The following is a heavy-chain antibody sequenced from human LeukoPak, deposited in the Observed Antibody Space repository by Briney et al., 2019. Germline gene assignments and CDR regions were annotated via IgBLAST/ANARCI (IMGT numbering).Heavy chain of an antibody. Sequence: SGGSLRLSCAASGFTFDDYAMHWVRQAPGKGLEWVSGISGNSGSIGYADSVKGRFTISRDNAKNSLYLQMNSLRAEDTALYYCAKDTSGIAAAPDYWGQGTLVTVSS. CDR2: ISGNSGSI. D-gene: IGHD6-13*01. J-gene: IGHJ4*02. CDR1: GFTFDDYA. CDR3: AKDTSGIAAAPDY. V-gene: IGHV3-9*01.